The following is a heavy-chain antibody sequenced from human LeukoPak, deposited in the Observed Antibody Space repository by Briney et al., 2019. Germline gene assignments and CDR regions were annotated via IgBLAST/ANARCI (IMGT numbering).Heavy chain of an antibody. CDR2: ISGTSAYI. Sequence: GGSLRLSCAGAGFTFSTHTISWVRQAPGKGLEWVSSISGTSAYIYYADSVKGRFTISRNNAKNSLYLQMNSLRVEDTALYYCARDGHGVPLDYWGQGTLVTVSP. CDR3: ARDGHGVPLDY. D-gene: IGHD4-17*01. CDR1: GFTFSTHT. V-gene: IGHV3-21*01. J-gene: IGHJ4*02.